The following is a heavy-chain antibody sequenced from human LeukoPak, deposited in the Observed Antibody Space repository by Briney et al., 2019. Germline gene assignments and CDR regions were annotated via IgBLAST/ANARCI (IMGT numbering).Heavy chain of an antibody. Sequence: GGSLRLSCAASGFTFDDYAMHWVRQAPGKGLEWVSGISWNRGNIGYADSVKGRFTISRDNAENSLYLQMNSLRAEDTALYYCAKAGSVAGTGGAADYWGQGTLVTVSS. CDR1: GFTFDDYA. D-gene: IGHD6-19*01. CDR2: ISWNRGNI. J-gene: IGHJ4*02. CDR3: AKAGSVAGTGGAADY. V-gene: IGHV3-9*01.